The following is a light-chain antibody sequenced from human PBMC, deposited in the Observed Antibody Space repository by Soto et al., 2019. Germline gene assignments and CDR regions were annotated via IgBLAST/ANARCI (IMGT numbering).Light chain of an antibody. CDR2: GNS. J-gene: IGLJ2*01. V-gene: IGLV1-40*01. Sequence: QSVLTQPPSVSGAPGQRVTISCTGSSSNIGAGYDVHWYQQLPGTAPKLLIYGNSNRPSGVPDRFSGSKSGPSASLAITGLQAEDEADYYCQSYDSRRVVFGGGTQLTVL. CDR1: SSNIGAGYD. CDR3: QSYDSRRVV.